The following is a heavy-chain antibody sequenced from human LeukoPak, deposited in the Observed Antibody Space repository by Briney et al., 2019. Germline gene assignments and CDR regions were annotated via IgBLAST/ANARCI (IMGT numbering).Heavy chain of an antibody. CDR3: ARVYYYDSSGYRVYYYMDV. J-gene: IGHJ6*03. V-gene: IGHV4-61*02. CDR2: IYTSGST. D-gene: IGHD3-22*01. Sequence: SETLSLTCTVSGGSISSGSYYWSWIRQPAGKGLEWIERIYTSGSTNYNPSLKSRVTISVDTSKNQFSLKLSSVTAADTAVYYCARVYYYDSSGYRVYYYMDVWGKGTTVTVSS. CDR1: GGSISSGSYY.